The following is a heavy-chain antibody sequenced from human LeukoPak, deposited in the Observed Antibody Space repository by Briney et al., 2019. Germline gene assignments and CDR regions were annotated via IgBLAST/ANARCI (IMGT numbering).Heavy chain of an antibody. V-gene: IGHV5-51*01. Sequence: RGASLKISCRGSGCRFTNYCIGWGRPMPGKGLEWMGIIYPSDSDTWYSPSFQDQVTISVDKSISTAYLQWSSLKASDTAMYYCARKPFSGGNPIWFDRWGQGTLVTVSS. J-gene: IGHJ5*02. D-gene: IGHD4-23*01. CDR1: GCRFTNYC. CDR2: IYPSDSDT. CDR3: ARKPFSGGNPIWFDR.